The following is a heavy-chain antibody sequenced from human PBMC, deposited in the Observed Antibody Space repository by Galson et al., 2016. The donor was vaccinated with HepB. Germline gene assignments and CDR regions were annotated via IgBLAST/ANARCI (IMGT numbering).Heavy chain of an antibody. Sequence: SETLSLTCSVSGGSVKCFYWSWVRQPPGKTLEWIGHTYYTGDTRYNPSLSRRVSISLDTSKNEVSLQLTSATAADTAVYYCARDIGEGYYGYGVLDFWGPGALVTVSS. D-gene: IGHD3-10*01. CDR1: GGSVKCFY. CDR3: ARDIGEGYYGYGVLDF. V-gene: IGHV4-59*02. CDR2: TYYTGDT. J-gene: IGHJ1*01.